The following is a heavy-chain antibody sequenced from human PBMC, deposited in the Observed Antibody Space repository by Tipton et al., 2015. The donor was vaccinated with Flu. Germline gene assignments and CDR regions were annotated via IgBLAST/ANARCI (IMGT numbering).Heavy chain of an antibody. CDR3: ATTTYYYGSGSHDY. V-gene: IGHV4-38-2*02. J-gene: IGHJ4*02. CDR1: GYSISSRYY. D-gene: IGHD3-10*01. Sequence: TLSLTCTVSGYSISSRYYWGWIRQPPGKGLEWIGCVYHGGTTYYNPSLKSRVAISLDTSQNQFSLKLTSVTAADTAVYYCATTTYYYGSGSHDYWGQGTLVTVSS. CDR2: VYHGGTT.